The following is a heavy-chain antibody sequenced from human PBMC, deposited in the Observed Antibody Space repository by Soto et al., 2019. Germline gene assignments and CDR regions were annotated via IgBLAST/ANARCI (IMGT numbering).Heavy chain of an antibody. J-gene: IGHJ6*02. Sequence: PGESLKISCQGSGYIFSRYFITWVRQMPGKGLEWMGRIDPGDSDTNYSPSFQGHVTMSTDKSISTAFLQWSSLKASDTAMYYCARQLPGMLDVWGQGTTVTVSS. CDR2: IDPGDSDT. V-gene: IGHV5-10-1*01. CDR1: GYIFSRYF. CDR3: ARQLPGMLDV. D-gene: IGHD1-1*01.